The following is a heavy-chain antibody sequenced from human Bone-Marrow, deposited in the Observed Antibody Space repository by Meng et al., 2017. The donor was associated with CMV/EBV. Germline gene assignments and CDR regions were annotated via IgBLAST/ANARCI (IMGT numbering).Heavy chain of an antibody. Sequence: GGSLRLSCAASGFTFSSYSMNRVRQAPGKGLEWVSYISSSSSTIYYADSVKGRFTISRDNAKNSLYLQMNSLRAEDTAVYYCARDPAGTYYDFWSGYYGMDVWGQGTMVTVSS. J-gene: IGHJ6*02. D-gene: IGHD3-3*01. CDR1: GFTFSSYS. V-gene: IGHV3-48*04. CDR3: ARDPAGTYYDFWSGYYGMDV. CDR2: ISSSSSTI.